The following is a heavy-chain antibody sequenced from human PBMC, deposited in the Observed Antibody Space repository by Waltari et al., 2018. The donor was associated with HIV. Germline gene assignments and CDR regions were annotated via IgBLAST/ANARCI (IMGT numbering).Heavy chain of an antibody. CDR1: GGSFSGYY. Sequence: QVHLEQWGTGLLRPSETLSLTCAVYGGSFSGYYWSWIRQSPGRGLEWIGEGKHVGRTNYSPSLKGRVTVSVDTSKNQFSLTMRSVTAADTAVYYCARDFAPGLAVDDDDGEFFYYGLDVWGQGTTVTVSS. CDR2: GKHVGRT. D-gene: IGHD6-19*01. CDR3: ARDFAPGLAVDDDDGEFFYYGLDV. V-gene: IGHV4-34*01. J-gene: IGHJ6*01.